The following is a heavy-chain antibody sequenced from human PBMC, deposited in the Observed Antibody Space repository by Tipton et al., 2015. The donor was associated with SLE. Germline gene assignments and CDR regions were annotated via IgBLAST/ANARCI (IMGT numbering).Heavy chain of an antibody. CDR1: GGSISSYY. D-gene: IGHD6-13*01. J-gene: IGHJ4*02. Sequence: TLSLTCTVSGGSISSYYWGWIRQPPGKGLEWIGSIYYSGSTYYNPSLKSRVTISVDTSKNQFSLKLSSVTAADTAVYYCARHDIAAAATYFDYWGQGTLVTVSS. CDR2: IYYSGST. CDR3: ARHDIAAAATYFDY. V-gene: IGHV4-39*01.